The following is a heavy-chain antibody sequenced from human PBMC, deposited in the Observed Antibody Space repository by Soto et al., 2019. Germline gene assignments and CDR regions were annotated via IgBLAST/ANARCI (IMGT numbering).Heavy chain of an antibody. CDR2: IVVGSGNT. Sequence: ASVKVSCKASGFTFTSSAVQWVRQARGQRLEWIGWIVVGSGNTNYAQKFQERVTITRDMSTSTAYMELSSLRSEDTAVYYCAADSPVTYYYYYYYGMDVWGQGTTVTVSS. CDR3: AADSPVTYYYYYYYGMDV. D-gene: IGHD4-4*01. J-gene: IGHJ6*02. V-gene: IGHV1-58*01. CDR1: GFTFTSSA.